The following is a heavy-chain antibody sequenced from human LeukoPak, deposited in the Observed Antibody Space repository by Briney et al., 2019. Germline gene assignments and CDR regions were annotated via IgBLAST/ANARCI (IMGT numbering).Heavy chain of an antibody. CDR3: ARVSGYDWESFYDY. J-gene: IGHJ4*02. Sequence: SETLSLTCSVSGGSISSYYWSWIRQPAGKGLEWIGRIYTTGSTNYNPSLKSRVTMSIDTSKNQFSLKLSSVTAADTAVYYCARVSGYDWESFYDYWGQGTLVTVSS. CDR1: GGSISSYY. CDR2: IYTTGST. D-gene: IGHD5-12*01. V-gene: IGHV4-4*07.